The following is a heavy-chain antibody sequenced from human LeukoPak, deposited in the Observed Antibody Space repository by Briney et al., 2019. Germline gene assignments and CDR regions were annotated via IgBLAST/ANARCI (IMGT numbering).Heavy chain of an antibody. Sequence: ASVKVSCKASGYTFTGYYMHWVRQAPGQGLEWMGWINPNSGGTNYAQKFQGRVTMTRDTSISTAYMELSRLRSDDTAVYYCAREGIAARPVGYYYYYGMDVWGQGTTVTVSS. CDR1: GYTFTGYY. D-gene: IGHD6-6*01. CDR2: INPNSGGT. J-gene: IGHJ6*02. CDR3: AREGIAARPVGYYYYYGMDV. V-gene: IGHV1-2*02.